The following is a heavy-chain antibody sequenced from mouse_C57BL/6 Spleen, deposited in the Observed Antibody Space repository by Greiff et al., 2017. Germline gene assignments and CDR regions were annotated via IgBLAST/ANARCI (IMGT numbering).Heavy chain of an antibody. CDR3: ARTHFYYYAMDY. CDR1: GYTFTSYW. J-gene: IGHJ4*01. CDR2: INPGNGGT. V-gene: IGHV1-53*01. Sequence: QVQLQQPGTELVKPGASVKLSCKASGYTFTSYWMHWVKQRPGQGLEWIGNINPGNGGTNYNEKFKSKATLTVDKSSSTAYMQLSSLTSEDSAVYYCARTHFYYYAMDYWGQGTSVTVSS.